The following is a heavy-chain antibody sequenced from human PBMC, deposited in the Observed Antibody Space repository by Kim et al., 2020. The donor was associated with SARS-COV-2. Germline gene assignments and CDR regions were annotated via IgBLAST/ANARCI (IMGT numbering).Heavy chain of an antibody. CDR1: GFTFSSFT. CDR2: INARSTST. Sequence: GGSLRLSCAASGFTFSSFTMNWVRQPPGKGLEWLSSINARSTSTYYAGSVKGRFTISRDNAKHSLYLQMNSLGAEDTAVYYCVRGDYRDYWGQGALVTVSS. V-gene: IGHV3-21*01. D-gene: IGHD2-21*01. CDR3: VRGDYRDY. J-gene: IGHJ4*02.